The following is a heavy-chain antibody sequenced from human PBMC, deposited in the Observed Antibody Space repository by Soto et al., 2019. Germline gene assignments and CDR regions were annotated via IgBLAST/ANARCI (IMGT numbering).Heavy chain of an antibody. CDR3: ARDPSGQPPLYRFDP. CDR1: GDSISTYY. J-gene: IGHJ5*02. D-gene: IGHD1-1*01. V-gene: IGHV4-59*01. Sequence: SETLSLTCTVSGDSISTYYWHWIRLPPGKGLEWIGYIYYTGDTNYDPSLKSRVTISLDTYKNQFPLKLSSVTAADTAVYYCARDPSGQPPLYRFDPWGQGTLVT. CDR2: IYYTGDT.